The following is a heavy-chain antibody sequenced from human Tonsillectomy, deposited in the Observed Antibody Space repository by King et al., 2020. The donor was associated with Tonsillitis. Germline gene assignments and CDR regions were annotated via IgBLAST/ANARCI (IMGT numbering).Heavy chain of an antibody. V-gene: IGHV3-30*02. CDR1: GFTFSSYG. Sequence: VQLVESGGGVVQPGGSLRLSCAASGFTFSSYGMHWVRQAPGKGLEWVAFIRYDGSNKYYADSVKGRFTISRDNSKNTLYLQMNSLRAEDTAVYYCAKAAPGIAVAGHFDYWGQGTLVTVSS. CDR3: AKAAPGIAVAGHFDY. CDR2: IRYDGSNK. J-gene: IGHJ4*02. D-gene: IGHD6-19*01.